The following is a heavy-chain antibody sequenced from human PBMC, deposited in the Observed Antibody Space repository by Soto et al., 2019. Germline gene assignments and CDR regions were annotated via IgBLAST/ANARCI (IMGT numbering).Heavy chain of an antibody. CDR3: ARVRRAAATYYFDY. CDR2: IYYSGST. V-gene: IGHV4-31*03. CDR1: GGSISSGGYY. J-gene: IGHJ4*02. Sequence: QVQLQESGPGLVKPSQTLSLTCTVSGGSISSGGYYWSWIRQHPGKGLEWIGYIYYSGSTYYNPSVKSRVTISVDTSKNQFSLKLSSVTAADTAVYYCARVRRAAATYYFDYWGQGTLVTVSS. D-gene: IGHD2-15*01.